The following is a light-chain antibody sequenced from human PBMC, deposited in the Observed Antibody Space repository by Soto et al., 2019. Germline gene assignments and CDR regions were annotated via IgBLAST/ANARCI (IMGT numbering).Light chain of an antibody. J-gene: IGKJ1*01. CDR1: QSVSSK. CDR2: GAS. Sequence: EIVMTQSPATLSVSPGERATLSCRASQSVSSKLAWYQKKPGQAPRLLIYGASTRATGIPARFSGSGSGTEXTLTXXXXXXEDXAXXXXXXXNXXXPWTFGLGTKVEIK. CDR3: XXXNXXXPWT. V-gene: IGKV3-15*01.